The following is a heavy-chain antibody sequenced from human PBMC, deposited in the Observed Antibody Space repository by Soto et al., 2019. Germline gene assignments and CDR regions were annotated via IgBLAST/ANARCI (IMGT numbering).Heavy chain of an antibody. CDR1: GYTLTELS. J-gene: IGHJ4*02. D-gene: IGHD5-12*01. Sequence: ASVKVSCKVSGYTLTELSMHWVRQAPGKGLEWMGGFDPEDGETIYAQKFQGRVTMTEDTSTDTAYMELSSLRSEDTAVYYCATVQRWLQSFDYWGQGTLVTVYS. V-gene: IGHV1-24*01. CDR2: FDPEDGET. CDR3: ATVQRWLQSFDY.